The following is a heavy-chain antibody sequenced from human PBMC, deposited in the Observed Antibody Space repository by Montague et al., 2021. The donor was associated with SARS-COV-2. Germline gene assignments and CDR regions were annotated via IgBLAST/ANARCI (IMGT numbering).Heavy chain of an antibody. J-gene: IGHJ4*02. CDR2: IYYSGSS. CDR3: ARARTSLIVVANEFDY. CDR1: GVSISSGRYC. V-gene: IGHV4-31*03. D-gene: IGHD2-21*01. Sequence: TLSLTCTVSGVSISSGRYCWGWVRQHPGKGLEWIGYIYYSGSSCYNPSLKSRVTISVDTSKNQFSLRLSSVTAADTAVYYCARARTSLIVVANEFDYWGQGTLVTVSS.